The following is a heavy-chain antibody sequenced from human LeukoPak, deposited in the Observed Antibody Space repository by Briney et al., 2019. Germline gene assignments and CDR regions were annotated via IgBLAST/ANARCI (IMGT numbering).Heavy chain of an antibody. V-gene: IGHV3-53*01. CDR3: ARAGLDEDY. J-gene: IGHJ4*02. CDR2: IYSAGST. CDR1: GFTLSTYW. Sequence: GGSLRLSCAASGFTLSTYWMSWVRQAPGKGLEWVSFIYSAGSTYYADSVKGRFTISRDNSKNTLYLQMNSLRVEDTAVYYCARAGLDEDYWGQGTLVTVSS.